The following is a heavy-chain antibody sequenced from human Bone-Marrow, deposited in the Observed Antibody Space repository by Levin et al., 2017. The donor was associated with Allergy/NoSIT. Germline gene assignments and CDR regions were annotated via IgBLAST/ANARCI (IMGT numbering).Heavy chain of an antibody. D-gene: IGHD3-16*01. CDR1: GGSINGFY. J-gene: IGHJ4*02. CDR2: ISNSGTT. Sequence: SETLSLTCSVSGGSINGFYWTWIRQTPGKGLEWIGYISNSGTTYDNPSLNGRATISVEASKNLFSLKLMSVTAAGTALYYCAVSYGAYTFRHWGQGSLVTVSS. V-gene: IGHV4-4*08. CDR3: AVSYGAYTFRH.